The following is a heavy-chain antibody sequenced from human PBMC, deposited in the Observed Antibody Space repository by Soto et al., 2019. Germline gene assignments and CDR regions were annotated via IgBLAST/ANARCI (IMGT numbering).Heavy chain of an antibody. V-gene: IGHV4-34*01. CDR2: INHSGST. CDR1: GGSFSGYY. Sequence: SETLSLTCAVYGGSFSGYYWSWIRQPPGKGLEWIGEINHSGSTNYNPSLKSRVTISVDTSNNQFSLKLSSVTAADTAVYYCARNGSYYDFWSGYYFGGGMDVWGQGTTVTVSS. D-gene: IGHD3-3*01. J-gene: IGHJ6*02. CDR3: ARNGSYYDFWSGYYFGGGMDV.